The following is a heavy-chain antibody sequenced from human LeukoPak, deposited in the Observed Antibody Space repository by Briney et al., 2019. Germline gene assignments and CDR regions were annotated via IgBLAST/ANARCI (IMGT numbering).Heavy chain of an antibody. D-gene: IGHD1/OR15-1a*01. Sequence: GGSLRLSCAASGFTFSSYAMNWVRQAPGKGLEWVSGISGSGDSTYYADPVKGRFTISRDNSMDTLYPQMNSLRVEDTAVYYCAKDLWHNYARYFDYWGQGTLVTVSS. V-gene: IGHV3-23*01. J-gene: IGHJ4*02. CDR2: ISGSGDST. CDR1: GFTFSSYA. CDR3: AKDLWHNYARYFDY.